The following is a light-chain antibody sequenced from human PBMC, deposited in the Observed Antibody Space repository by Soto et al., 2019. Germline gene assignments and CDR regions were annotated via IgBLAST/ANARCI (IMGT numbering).Light chain of an antibody. CDR1: QSISSY. V-gene: IGKV1-39*01. CDR3: QQSYSTPPTT. Sequence: DIQMTQSPSSLSASVGDRVTITCRASQSISSYLNWHQQKPGKAPKLLIYAASSLQSGVPSRFSGSGSGTDFTLTISSLQPEDFATYYCQQSYSTPPTTFGGGTKVEIK. J-gene: IGKJ4*01. CDR2: AAS.